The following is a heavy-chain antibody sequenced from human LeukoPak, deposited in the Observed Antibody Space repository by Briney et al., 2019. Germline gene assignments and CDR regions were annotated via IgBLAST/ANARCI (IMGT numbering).Heavy chain of an antibody. CDR3: ARGPKWTGSYYYFDY. CDR1: GGSISSYS. CDR2: IYFSGNT. V-gene: IGHV4-59*08. D-gene: IGHD1-26*01. J-gene: IGHJ4*02. Sequence: SETLSLTCTVSGGSISSYSWSWVRQPPGKGLEWIGYIYFSGNTNYNPSLKSRVTISVDTSKNQFSLKLSSVTAADTAVYYCARGPKWTGSYYYFDYWGQGTLVTVSS.